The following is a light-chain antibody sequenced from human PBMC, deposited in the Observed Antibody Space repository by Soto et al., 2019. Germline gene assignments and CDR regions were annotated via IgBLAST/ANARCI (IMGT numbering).Light chain of an antibody. Sequence: IRMTQSPSSLSASIGDRVTFTCRASHRLNTYLAWYQQKPGKAPKLLIYGTSTLQSGVPSRFSGSGSGTDFTLLISSLQSEDFATYYCQQYFSYPYTFGQGTKLEIK. CDR2: GTS. V-gene: IGKV1-8*01. J-gene: IGKJ2*01. CDR3: QQYFSYPYT. CDR1: HRLNTY.